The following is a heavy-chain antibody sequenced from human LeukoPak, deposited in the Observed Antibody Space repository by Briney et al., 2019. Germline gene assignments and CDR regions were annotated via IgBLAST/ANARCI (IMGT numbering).Heavy chain of an antibody. V-gene: IGHV4-39*01. D-gene: IGHD6-19*01. CDR2: IYYSGST. CDR3: ARPGVADDC. CDR1: GGSISSSSYY. Sequence: PSETLSLTCTVSGGSISSSSYYWGWIRQPPGKGLEWIGSIYYSGSTYYNPSLKSRVTISLDTSKNQFSLKVSSVTAADTAVYYCARPGVADDCWGQGTLVTVSS. J-gene: IGHJ4*02.